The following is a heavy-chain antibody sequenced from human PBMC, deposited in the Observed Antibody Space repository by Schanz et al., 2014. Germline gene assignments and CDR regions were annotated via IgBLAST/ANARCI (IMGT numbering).Heavy chain of an antibody. CDR1: GLTFSDYF. J-gene: IGHJ4*02. V-gene: IGHV3-66*01. D-gene: IGHD5-12*01. Sequence: PGGSLRLSCAASGLTFSDYFMSWIRQAPGKGLEWVSIMFPGGNTYYADSVKGRFTISRDNSKNTLFLQMNSLRAEDTAVYYCAKDGVEAVATVWGQGILVTVSS. CDR3: AKDGVEAVATV. CDR2: MFPGGNT.